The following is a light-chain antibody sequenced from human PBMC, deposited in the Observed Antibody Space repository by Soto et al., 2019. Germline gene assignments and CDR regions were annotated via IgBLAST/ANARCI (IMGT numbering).Light chain of an antibody. CDR1: QSVSSSY. CDR2: GAS. J-gene: IGKJ1*01. CDR3: QKHGRSPGT. Sequence: EIVLTQSPGTLSLSPGERATLSCRASQSVSSSYLAWYQQKPGQAPRLLIYGASSRATGIPDRFSGSGSGTDVPLTIRRLEPEDFAVYYCQKHGRSPGTFGQGTKVEIQ. V-gene: IGKV3-20*01.